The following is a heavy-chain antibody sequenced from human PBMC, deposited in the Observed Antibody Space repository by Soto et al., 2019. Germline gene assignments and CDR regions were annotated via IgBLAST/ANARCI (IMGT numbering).Heavy chain of an antibody. CDR1: GDSMRTDYY. J-gene: IGHJ4*02. D-gene: IGHD3-9*01. CDR3: ARLTTVRYFDY. Sequence: PSETLSLTCAVSGDSMRTDYYWGWVRQPPGKGLEWIGSIYHSGSAYYNPSLTSRVTISVDTSKNQFSLKVTSVTAADTAVYYCARLTTVRYFDYWGQGTLVTVSS. CDR2: IYHSGSA. V-gene: IGHV4-38-2*01.